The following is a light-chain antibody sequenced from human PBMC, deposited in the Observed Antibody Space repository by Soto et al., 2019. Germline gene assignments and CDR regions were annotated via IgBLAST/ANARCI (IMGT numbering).Light chain of an antibody. CDR2: AAS. CDR1: QGMSSW. Sequence: DIQRTQSPSSVSASVGDRVTITCRASQGMSSWFAWYQQKPGKAHKLLIYAASSLQSGVPSRFSGSESGTDVTLTIIILQPEDFATYYCQHARSFRTFGRGTKVEIK. CDR3: QHARSFRT. J-gene: IGKJ1*01. V-gene: IGKV1-12*01.